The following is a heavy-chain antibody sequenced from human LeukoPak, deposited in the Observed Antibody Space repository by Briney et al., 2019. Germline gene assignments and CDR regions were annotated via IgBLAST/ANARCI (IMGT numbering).Heavy chain of an antibody. CDR2: ISAYNGNT. D-gene: IGHD3-22*01. V-gene: IGHV1-18*01. CDR3: ARDPQTGDSSGYYYYYYGMDV. Sequence: ASVKVSCKASGYTFTSYGISWVRQAPGQGLEWMGWISAYNGNTNYAQKLQGRVTMTTDTSTSTAYMELRSLRSDDTAVYYCARDPQTGDSSGYYYYYYGMDVWGQGTMVTVSS. CDR1: GYTFTSYG. J-gene: IGHJ6*02.